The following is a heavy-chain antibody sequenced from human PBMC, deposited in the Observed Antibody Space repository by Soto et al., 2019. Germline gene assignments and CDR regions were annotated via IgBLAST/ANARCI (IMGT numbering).Heavy chain of an antibody. CDR2: IWYDGSNK. J-gene: IGHJ4*02. Sequence: QVQLVESGGGVVQPGRSLRLSCAASGFTFSSYGMHWVRQAPGKGLERVAVIWYDGSNKYYADSVKGRFTISRENSKSSLYLRMGSLRAEDTAVYYCARDRGGVGFHCEGDCYPHYWGQGTLVTVSS. CDR1: GFTFSSYG. D-gene: IGHD2-21*02. CDR3: ARDRGGVGFHCEGDCYPHY. V-gene: IGHV3-33*01.